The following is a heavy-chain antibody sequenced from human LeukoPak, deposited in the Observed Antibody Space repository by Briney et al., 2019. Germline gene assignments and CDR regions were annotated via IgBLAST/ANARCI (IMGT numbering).Heavy chain of an antibody. CDR2: ISASGAVP. Sequence: KPGGSLRLSCAASGFRFDSFYMGWIRQVPGKGLDYIALISASGAVPYYAESVKGRFTISRDNAKNSVSLQMNSLSADDTAVYYCARSLIDASEDYWGQGTLVTVSS. J-gene: IGHJ4*02. D-gene: IGHD3-22*01. CDR1: GFRFDSFY. CDR3: ARSLIDASEDY. V-gene: IGHV3-11*04.